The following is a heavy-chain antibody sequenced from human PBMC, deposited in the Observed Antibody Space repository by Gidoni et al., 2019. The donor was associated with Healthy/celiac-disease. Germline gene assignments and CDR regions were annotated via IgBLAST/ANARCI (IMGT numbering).Heavy chain of an antibody. CDR3: ARHARVRGVRDYFDY. V-gene: IGHV5-51*01. CDR1: GYSFTSYW. Sequence: EVKLVQAGAAGKKPGESLKIPSKGSGYSFTSYWIVRVRQMPGQGLEWMGLSYPGDSDTSYSPSFQGQVTISAATSLSPAYLPWSSLKASDTAMYYCARHARVRGVRDYFDYWGQGTLVTVSS. D-gene: IGHD3-10*01. CDR2: SYPGDSDT. J-gene: IGHJ4*02.